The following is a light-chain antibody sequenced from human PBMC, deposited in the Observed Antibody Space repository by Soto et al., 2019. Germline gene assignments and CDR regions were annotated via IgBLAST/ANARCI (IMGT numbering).Light chain of an antibody. J-gene: IGLJ1*01. CDR2: VNSDGSH. V-gene: IGLV4-69*01. Sequence: QPVLTQSPSASASLGASVKLTCTLSSGHSSYAIAWHQQQPEKGPRYLMKVNSDGSHSKGDGIPDRFSGSSSGAERYLTISSLQSEDEADYYCQTWGTGIPGVFRTGTKLTVL. CDR1: SGHSSYA. CDR3: QTWGTGIPGV.